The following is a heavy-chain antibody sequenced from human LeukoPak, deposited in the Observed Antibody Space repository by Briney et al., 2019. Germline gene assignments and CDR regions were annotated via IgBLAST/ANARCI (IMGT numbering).Heavy chain of an antibody. J-gene: IGHJ6*03. CDR3: ARVAPSGSYYYYYYMDV. Sequence: GGSLRLSCAASGFTFSDYAMNWVRQAPGKGLEWVSSINGNGGSTYYAESVKGRFTISRDNSKNTLCLQMNSLRAEDTAVYYCARVAPSGSYYYYYYMDVWGKGTTVTVSS. V-gene: IGHV3-23*01. CDR2: INGNGGST. D-gene: IGHD1-26*01. CDR1: GFTFSDYA.